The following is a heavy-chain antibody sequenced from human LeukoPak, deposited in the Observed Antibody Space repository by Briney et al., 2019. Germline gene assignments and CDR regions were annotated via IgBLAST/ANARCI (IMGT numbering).Heavy chain of an antibody. CDR3: AKGHLRYCSSTTCLPCDY. J-gene: IGHJ4*02. CDR1: GFTFDNYA. Sequence: PGGSLRLSCAASGFTFDNYAMHWVRQAPGKGLEWVSGVSWNSGSIGYADSVKGRFTISRDNAKNSLFLQMNSLRAEDTAFYYCAKGHLRYCSSTTCLPCDYWGQGTLVTVSS. V-gene: IGHV3-9*01. CDR2: VSWNSGSI. D-gene: IGHD2-2*01.